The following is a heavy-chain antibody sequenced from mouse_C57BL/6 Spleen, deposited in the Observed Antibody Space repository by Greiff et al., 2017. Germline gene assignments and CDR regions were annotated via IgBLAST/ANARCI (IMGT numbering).Heavy chain of an antibody. CDR2: INPSTGGT. D-gene: IGHD2-1*01. V-gene: IGHV1-42*01. J-gene: IGHJ2*01. Sequence: EVHLVESGPELVKPGASVKISCKASGYSFTGYYMNWVKQSPEKSLEWIGEINPSTGGTTYNQKFKAKATLTVDKSSSTAYMQLKSLTSEDSAVYYCARSLYGNYVGYWGQGTTLTVSS. CDR3: ARSLYGNYVGY. CDR1: GYSFTGYY.